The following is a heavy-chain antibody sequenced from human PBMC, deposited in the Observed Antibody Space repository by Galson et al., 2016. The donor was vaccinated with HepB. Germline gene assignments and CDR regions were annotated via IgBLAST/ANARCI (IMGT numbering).Heavy chain of an antibody. Sequence: SLRLSCAASGFTFSKYGMHWVRQAPGKGLEWVAADSMDGRRKFYADSVKGRFTISRDNSNNMPFLQMSSLRPDDTAVYYCAKRHEYCPPVGCSVDYWGQGTLVFVSS. CDR2: DSMDGRRK. CDR3: AKRHEYCPPVGCSVDY. CDR1: GFTFSKYG. D-gene: IGHD2/OR15-2a*01. J-gene: IGHJ4*02. V-gene: IGHV3-30*18.